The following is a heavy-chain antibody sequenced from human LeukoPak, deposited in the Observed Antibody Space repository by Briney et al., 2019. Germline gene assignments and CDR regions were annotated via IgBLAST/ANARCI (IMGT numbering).Heavy chain of an antibody. CDR2: IGTAGDT. Sequence: GGSLRLSCAASGFTFSSYDMHWVRQATGKGLEWVSAIGTAGDTYYPGSVKGRFTISRENAKNSLYLQMNSLRAGDTAVYYCARDLTVGGYYYGMDVWGQGTTVTVSS. D-gene: IGHD4-17*01. CDR3: ARDLTVGGYYYGMDV. CDR1: GFTFSSYD. V-gene: IGHV3-13*01. J-gene: IGHJ6*02.